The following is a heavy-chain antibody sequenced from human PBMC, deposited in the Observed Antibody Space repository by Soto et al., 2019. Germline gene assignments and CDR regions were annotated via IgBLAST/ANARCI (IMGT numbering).Heavy chain of an antibody. CDR2: INHSGST. CDR3: ARGGYSYGY. CDR1: GGSFSGYY. Sequence: ASETLSLTCAVYGGSFSGYYWSWIRQPPGKGLEWIGEINHSGSTNYNPSLKSRVTISVDTSKNQFSLKLSSVTAADTAVYYCARGGYSYGYWGQGTLVTSPQ. D-gene: IGHD5-18*01. V-gene: IGHV4-34*01. J-gene: IGHJ4*02.